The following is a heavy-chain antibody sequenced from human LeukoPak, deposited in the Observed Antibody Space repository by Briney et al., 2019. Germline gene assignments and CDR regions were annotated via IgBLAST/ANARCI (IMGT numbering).Heavy chain of an antibody. J-gene: IGHJ4*02. CDR3: ARNLNDYGDRIWDY. Sequence: GGSLRLSCAASGFTFSSYWMSWVRQAPGKGLEWVANIKQDGSEKYYVDSVKGRFTISRDNSKNTLYLQMNGLRAEDTAVYYCARNLNDYGDRIWDYWGQGTLVTVSS. D-gene: IGHD4-17*01. CDR2: IKQDGSEK. CDR1: GFTFSSYW. V-gene: IGHV3-7*03.